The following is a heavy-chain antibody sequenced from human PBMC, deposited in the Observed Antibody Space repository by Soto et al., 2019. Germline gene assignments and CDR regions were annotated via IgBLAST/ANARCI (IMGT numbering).Heavy chain of an antibody. CDR3: ARYYDFWSGYSTGKWFDP. D-gene: IGHD3-3*01. V-gene: IGHV4-34*01. CDR1: GGSFSGYY. Sequence: PSETLSLTCAVYGGSFSGYYWSWIRQPPGKGLEWIGEINHSGSTNYNPSLKSRVTISVDTSKNQFSLKLSSVTAADTAVYYCARYYDFWSGYSTGKWFDPWGQGTLVTVSS. J-gene: IGHJ5*02. CDR2: INHSGST.